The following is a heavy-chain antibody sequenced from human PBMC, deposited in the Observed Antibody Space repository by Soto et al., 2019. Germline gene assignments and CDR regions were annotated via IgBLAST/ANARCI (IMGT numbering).Heavy chain of an antibody. Sequence: SGPTLVNPTQTLTLTCTFSGFSLSTSGVAVGWIRQAPRQAPEWLAFIFWDDDKRYSPSLENRLTITKDTSKNQVVLTMTNMDPVETATYYCARIFDFWSGYYFSYWGRGTLVTVSS. J-gene: IGHJ4*02. D-gene: IGHD3-3*01. CDR3: ARIFDFWSGYYFSY. CDR2: IFWDDDK. V-gene: IGHV2-5*02. CDR1: GFSLSTSGVA.